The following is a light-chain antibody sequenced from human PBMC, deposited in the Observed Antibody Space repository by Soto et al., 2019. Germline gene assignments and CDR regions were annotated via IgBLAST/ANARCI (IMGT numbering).Light chain of an antibody. CDR2: SAS. CDR1: QHISSW. Sequence: DIQMTQSPSSVSASVGDRVTITCRASQHISSWLAWYQQKPGRAPRLLIYSASSLQSGVPSRFSGSGSGTDFNLTITNIQHEDFDTYYCQQDITFPFTLGQGTRLDIK. CDR3: QQDITFPFT. J-gene: IGKJ5*01. V-gene: IGKV1-12*01.